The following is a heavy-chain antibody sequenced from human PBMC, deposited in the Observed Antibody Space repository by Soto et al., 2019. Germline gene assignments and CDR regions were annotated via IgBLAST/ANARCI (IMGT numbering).Heavy chain of an antibody. V-gene: IGHV1-69*09. J-gene: IGHJ4*02. Sequence: QVQLVQSGAEVKKPESSVKVSCKTSGGTFVRHVICWVRQAPGQGPEWMGKINPLSGISNYAQKFQDRVTFTADTDSSTAYMELSSLRSDDTAVYYCATPACAATWCSPSHNLDHWGQGTLVTVSS. D-gene: IGHD2-2*01. CDR3: ATPACAATWCSPSHNLDH. CDR2: INPLSGIS. CDR1: GGTFVRHV.